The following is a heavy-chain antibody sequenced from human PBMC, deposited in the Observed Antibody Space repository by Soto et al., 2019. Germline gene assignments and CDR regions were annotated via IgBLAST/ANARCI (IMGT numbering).Heavy chain of an antibody. D-gene: IGHD2-2*01. CDR3: ARVVPGAEAWFGP. CDR2: ISLYSDGT. Sequence: GSSVKVSCKTSGYTGSNYGITWVRHARGQPLEWLGWISLYSDGTNYAQKFQGRVSMTTDTSRTTAYMELRSLRSDDTAVYYCARVVPGAEAWFGPWGQGTLVTVSS. J-gene: IGHJ5*02. CDR1: GYTGSNYG. V-gene: IGHV1-18*01.